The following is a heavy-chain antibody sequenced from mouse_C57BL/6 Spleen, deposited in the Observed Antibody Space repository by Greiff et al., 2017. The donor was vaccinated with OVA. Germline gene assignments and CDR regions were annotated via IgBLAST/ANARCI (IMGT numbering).Heavy chain of an antibody. CDR3: ERGFQGDY. CDR2: IDPSGSYT. J-gene: IGHJ2*01. V-gene: IGHV1-50*01. Sequence: QVQLQQPGAELVKPGASVKLSCKASGYTFTSYWMQWVKKRPGQGLEWIGEIDPSGSYTNYNQKFKGKATLTVDPSSSTAYMQFSSLTSEDSAVYYCERGFQGDYWGQGTTLTVSS. D-gene: IGHD3-2*02. CDR1: GYTFTSYW.